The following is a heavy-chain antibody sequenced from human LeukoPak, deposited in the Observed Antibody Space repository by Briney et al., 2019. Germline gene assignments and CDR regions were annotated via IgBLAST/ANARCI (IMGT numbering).Heavy chain of an antibody. V-gene: IGHV4-34*01. J-gene: IGHJ1*01. D-gene: IGHD6-13*01. CDR2: INHSGST. CDR1: GGSLSGYY. CDR3: AGIAAVGTWYFQH. Sequence: SETLSLTCAVYGGSLSGYYWSWIRQPPGKGLEWIGEINHSGSTNYNPSLKSRVTISVDTSKNQFSLKLSSVTAADTAVYYCAGIAAVGTWYFQHWGQGTLVTVSS.